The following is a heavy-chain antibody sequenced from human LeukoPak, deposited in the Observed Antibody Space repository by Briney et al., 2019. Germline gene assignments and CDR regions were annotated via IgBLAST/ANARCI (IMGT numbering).Heavy chain of an antibody. V-gene: IGHV3-53*01. CDR3: TRGTSTVSAGYS. J-gene: IGHJ4*02. D-gene: IGHD6-19*01. CDR2: IYTGGNT. CDR1: GFTVSSSY. Sequence: PGGSLRLSCAASGFTVSSSYMSWVRQAPGKGREWVSVIYTGGNTYYADSVKGRFIISRDTSKNTLYLQMDSLRAEDTAVYYCTRGTSTVSAGYSWGQGTLVTVSS.